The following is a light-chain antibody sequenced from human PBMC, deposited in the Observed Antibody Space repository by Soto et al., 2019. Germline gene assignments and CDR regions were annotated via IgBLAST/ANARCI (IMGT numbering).Light chain of an antibody. J-gene: IGKJ5*01. CDR1: QSVRNN. Sequence: EIVMTQSPATLSVSPGERATLSCRASQSVRNNLAWYQQKPGQAPRLLLYGASSRATGIPARFSGSGSATEFTLTISSLQSEDFSIYYCQQYDSWPITFGQGTRLEIK. CDR3: QQYDSWPIT. CDR2: GAS. V-gene: IGKV3-15*01.